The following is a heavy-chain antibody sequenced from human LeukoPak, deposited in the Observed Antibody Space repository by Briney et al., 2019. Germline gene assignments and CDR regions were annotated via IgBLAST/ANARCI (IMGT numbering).Heavy chain of an antibody. CDR1: GFTVSSNY. D-gene: IGHD1-14*01. CDR2: IYRDGNT. J-gene: IGHJ4*02. CDR3: ASVSSSAGTPFDY. Sequence: GGSLRLSCAASGFTVSSNYMSWVRQAPGKGLEWVSVIYRDGNTYYADSVKDRFTISRDISKNTLYLQMNSLRAEDTAVYYCASVSSSAGTPFDYWGQGTLVTVSS. V-gene: IGHV3-53*01.